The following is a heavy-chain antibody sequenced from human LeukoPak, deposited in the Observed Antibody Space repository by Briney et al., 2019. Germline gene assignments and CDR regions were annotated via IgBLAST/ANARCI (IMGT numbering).Heavy chain of an antibody. J-gene: IGHJ4*02. CDR1: GFTFDEYG. D-gene: IGHD6-13*01. Sequence: SGGSLRLSCAASGFTFDEYGMSWVRQAPGKGLEWVAKIKQDGSEKYYVDSVKGRFTISRDNAKNSLYLQMDSLGAEDTAVYYCARRGTSSSWAHFDYWGQGTLVTVSS. CDR2: IKQDGSEK. V-gene: IGHV3-7*05. CDR3: ARRGTSSSWAHFDY.